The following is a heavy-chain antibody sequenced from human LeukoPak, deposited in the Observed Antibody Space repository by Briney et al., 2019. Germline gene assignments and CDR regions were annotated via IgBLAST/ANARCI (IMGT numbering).Heavy chain of an antibody. D-gene: IGHD3-3*01. J-gene: IGHJ4*02. CDR2: ISYDGSNK. V-gene: IGHV3-30-3*01. Sequence: PGRSLRLSCAASGFTFSSYAMHWVRQAPGKGLKWVAVISYDGSNKYYADSVKGRFTISRDNSKNTLYLQMNSLRAEDTAVYYCARGSEVSGYDFWSGYPVDYWGQGTLVTVSS. CDR3: ARGSEVSGYDFWSGYPVDY. CDR1: GFTFSSYA.